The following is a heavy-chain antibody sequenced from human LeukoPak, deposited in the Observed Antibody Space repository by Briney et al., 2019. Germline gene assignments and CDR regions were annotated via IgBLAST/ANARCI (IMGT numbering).Heavy chain of an antibody. Sequence: PGGSLRLSCAASGFTFSTYSMNWVRQAPGKGLEWVSSISSSSSYIYYADSVKGRFTISRDNAKNSLYLQMNSLRAEDTAVYYCARVIVAGFDPWGQGTLVTVSS. CDR2: ISSSSSYI. CDR3: ARVIVAGFDP. D-gene: IGHD1-26*01. V-gene: IGHV3-21*01. J-gene: IGHJ5*02. CDR1: GFTFSTYS.